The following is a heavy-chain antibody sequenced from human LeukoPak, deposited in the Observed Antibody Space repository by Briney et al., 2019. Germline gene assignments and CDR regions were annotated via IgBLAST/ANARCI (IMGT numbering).Heavy chain of an antibody. CDR2: ISSSSSYI. CDR1: GFTFSSYS. V-gene: IGHV3-21*01. J-gene: IGHJ4*02. Sequence: NPGGSLRLSCAASGFTFSSYSMNWVRQAPGKGLEWVSSISSSSSYIYYADSVKGRFTISRDNAKNSLYLRMNSLRAEDTAVYYCAGHSGYSSSWYVSYWGQGTLVTVSS. D-gene: IGHD6-13*01. CDR3: AGHSGYSSSWYVSY.